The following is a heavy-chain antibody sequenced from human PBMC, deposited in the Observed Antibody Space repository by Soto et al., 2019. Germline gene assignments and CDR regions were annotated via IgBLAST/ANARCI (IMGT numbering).Heavy chain of an antibody. CDR3: ARVTSWQLPFDY. CDR1: SDSISSYY. CDR2: ISYSGST. Sequence: QVQLQESGPGLVKPSETLSLTCTVSSDSISSYYWSWIRQPPGKRLEWIGYISYSGSTDYNPSLNIRVTISGDTSKNQFSLKVSSVTAADTAVYYCARVTSWQLPFDYWGQGTLVTVSS. D-gene: IGHD6-13*01. J-gene: IGHJ4*02. V-gene: IGHV4-59*01.